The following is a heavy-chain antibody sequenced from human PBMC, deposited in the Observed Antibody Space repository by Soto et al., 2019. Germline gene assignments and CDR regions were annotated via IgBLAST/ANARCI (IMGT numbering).Heavy chain of an antibody. Sequence: QVQLVQSGGEVKKPGASMKVSCKASGYTFINYLISWVRQAPGQGLEWMGWISADSANTNYAQKFQGRVTFTTDTSPNTAYMALRTLRSDDTATYYCARTRPGRPCSCITCYNSDYWGQGTLITVSS. CDR2: ISADSANT. CDR3: ARTRPGRPCSCITCYNSDY. CDR1: GYTFINYL. D-gene: IGHD2-2*01. J-gene: IGHJ4*02. V-gene: IGHV1-18*01.